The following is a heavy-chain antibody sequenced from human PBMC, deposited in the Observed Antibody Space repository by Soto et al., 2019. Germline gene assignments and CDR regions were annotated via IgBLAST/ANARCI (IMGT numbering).Heavy chain of an antibody. Sequence: ASVKVSCKASGYTFTSYAMHWVRQAPGQRLEWMGWINAGNGKKKYSQKFQGRVTITRDTSASTAYIELSSLRSEDTAVYYCARAVGGPTSNLDCWGQGTLVTVSS. CDR3: ARAVGGPTSNLDC. CDR1: GYTFTSYA. V-gene: IGHV1-3*01. CDR2: INAGNGKK. J-gene: IGHJ4*02. D-gene: IGHD3-16*01.